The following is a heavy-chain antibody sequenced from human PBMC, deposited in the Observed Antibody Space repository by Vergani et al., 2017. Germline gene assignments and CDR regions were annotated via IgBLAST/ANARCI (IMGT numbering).Heavy chain of an antibody. CDR1: GGSMSDFY. V-gene: IGHV4-4*07. J-gene: IGHJ5*02. CDR3: ARGNCGVNCPKYNWLAP. D-gene: IGHD2-21*01. CDR2: IYPNGNG. Sequence: QVHLHESGPGVVKPSDTLSLTCTVSGGSMSDFYWTWIRQPAGRGLEWIGRIYPNGNGNYNESLRSRLTMSIDTSRGQFSLSLSSVTAADTAVYYCARGNCGVNCPKYNWLAPWGRGILVTVSS.